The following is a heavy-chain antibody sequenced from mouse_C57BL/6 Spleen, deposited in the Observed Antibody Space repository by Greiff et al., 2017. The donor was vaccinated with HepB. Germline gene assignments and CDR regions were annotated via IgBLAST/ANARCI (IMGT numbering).Heavy chain of an antibody. CDR1: GFTFSSYT. V-gene: IGHV5-9*01. Sequence: DVHLVESGGGLVKPGGSLKLSCAASGFTFSSYTMSWVRQTPEKRLEWVATISGGGGNTYYPDSVKGRFTISRDNAKNTLYLQMSSLRSEDTALYYCARRGGNPWFAYWGQGTLVTVSA. D-gene: IGHD2-1*01. CDR3: ARRGGNPWFAY. CDR2: ISGGGGNT. J-gene: IGHJ3*01.